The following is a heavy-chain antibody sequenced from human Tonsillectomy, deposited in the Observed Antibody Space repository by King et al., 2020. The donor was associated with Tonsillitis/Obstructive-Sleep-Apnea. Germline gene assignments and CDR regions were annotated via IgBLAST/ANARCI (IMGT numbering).Heavy chain of an antibody. CDR1: GFTFSSYE. CDR2: ISSSGSTI. D-gene: IGHD5-18*01. V-gene: IGHV3-48*03. J-gene: IGHJ4*02. CDR3: ARVDTAMGPFDY. Sequence: VQLVESGGGLVQPGGSLRLSCAASGFTFSSYEMNWVRQAPGKGLEWVSYISSSGSTIYYADSVKGRFTISRDNAKNSLYLQMNSLRAEDTAVYYCARVDTAMGPFDYWGQGTLVTVSS.